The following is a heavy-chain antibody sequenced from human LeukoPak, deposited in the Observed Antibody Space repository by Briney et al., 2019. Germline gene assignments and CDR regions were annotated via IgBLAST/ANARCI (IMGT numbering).Heavy chain of an antibody. D-gene: IGHD3-10*01. CDR3: ARMVRGVGLDY. J-gene: IGHJ4*02. Sequence: GASVKVSCKASGYTFTSYDINWVRQAPGQGLEWMGWINPNSGGTNYAQKFQGRVTMTRDTSISTAYMELSRLRSDDTAVYYCARMVRGVGLDYWGQGTLVTVSS. V-gene: IGHV1-2*02. CDR1: GYTFTSYD. CDR2: INPNSGGT.